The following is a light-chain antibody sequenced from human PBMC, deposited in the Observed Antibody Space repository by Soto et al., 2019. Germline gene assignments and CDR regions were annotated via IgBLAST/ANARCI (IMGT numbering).Light chain of an antibody. J-gene: IGKJ2*01. Sequence: EIVMTQSPATLSVSPGERAPLSCRASQSVGSGLSWYQQKPDQAPRLLIYGASTRATGIPARFSGSGSGTEFTLTISSLQSEDYAVYYCQQYNNWPPYTFGQGTK. CDR2: GAS. V-gene: IGKV3-15*01. CDR1: QSVGSG. CDR3: QQYNNWPPYT.